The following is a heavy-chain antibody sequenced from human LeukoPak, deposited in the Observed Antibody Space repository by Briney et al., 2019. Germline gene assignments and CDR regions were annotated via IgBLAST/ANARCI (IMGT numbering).Heavy chain of an antibody. J-gene: IGHJ4*02. CDR1: GFTFPRHA. D-gene: IGHD3-22*01. CDR3: AQEHFDTSGYYSRFDN. CDR2: SAGSGGST. V-gene: IGHV3-23*01. Sequence: GGSLRLSCAAAGFTFPRHAMSWVRQTPGKGLEWVASSAGSGGSTHYADSVKGRFTISGDNSQNTVYLHMNSLRADDTAVYYCAQEHFDTSGYYSRFDNWGQGILVTVSS.